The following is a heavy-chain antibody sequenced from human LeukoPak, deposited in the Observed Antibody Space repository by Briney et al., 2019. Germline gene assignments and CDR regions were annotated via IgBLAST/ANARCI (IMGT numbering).Heavy chain of an antibody. J-gene: IGHJ4*02. D-gene: IGHD1/OR15-1a*01. CDR2: IFYRESFSYGGTT. CDR3: ARQISGNKDY. CDR1: GVSISGYY. V-gene: IGHV4-59*05. Sequence: SETLSLTCTVFGVSISGYYWIWIRQSPGRGLEYIGSIFYRESFSYGGTTFYNPSLQSRVTISVDTSKNAFSLRLTSVTAADTAVYFCARQISGNKDYWGQGTLVTVSS.